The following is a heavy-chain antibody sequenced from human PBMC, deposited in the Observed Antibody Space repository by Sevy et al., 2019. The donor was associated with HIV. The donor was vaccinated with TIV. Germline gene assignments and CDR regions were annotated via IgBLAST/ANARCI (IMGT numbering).Heavy chain of an antibody. CDR3: ARSITGTTPYNWFDP. V-gene: IGHV1-18*01. D-gene: IGHD1-7*01. CDR1: GYTFTSYG. J-gene: IGHJ5*02. CDR2: ISAYNGNT. Sequence: ASVKVSCKASGYTFTSYGVSWVRQAPGQGLEWMGWISAYNGNTNYAQKLQGRVTMTTDTSTRTAYMELRSLRSDDTAVYYCARSITGTTPYNWFDPWGQGTLVTVSS.